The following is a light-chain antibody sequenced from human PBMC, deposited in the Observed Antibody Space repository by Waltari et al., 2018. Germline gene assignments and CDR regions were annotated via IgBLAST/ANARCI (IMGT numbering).Light chain of an antibody. CDR3: QQLNSYPLS. V-gene: IGKV1-9*01. CDR1: QGISSY. J-gene: IGKJ3*01. Sequence: QLTQSPSSLSPSVGDRVTITCRASQGISSYLAGYQQKPGKAPELLIYAASTLQSGVPSRFSGSGSGTDFTLTISSLQPDDFATYYCQQLNSYPLSFGPGTKVDVK. CDR2: AAS.